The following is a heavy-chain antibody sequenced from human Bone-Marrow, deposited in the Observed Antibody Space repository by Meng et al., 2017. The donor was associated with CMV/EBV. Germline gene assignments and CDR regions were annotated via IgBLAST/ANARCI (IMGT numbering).Heavy chain of an antibody. CDR3: ARVKGATGPAYYFDH. CDR1: GHSISVGYY. D-gene: IGHD1-26*01. J-gene: IGHJ4*02. Sequence: GSLSLSCTVSGHSISVGYYWGWVRQPPGKGLEWIASIYHSGTSYYNPSLKSRATISVDTSNSLFSLKLSSVTAADTAVYYCARVKGATGPAYYFDHWGQGALVTVSS. CDR2: IYHSGTS. V-gene: IGHV4-38-2*02.